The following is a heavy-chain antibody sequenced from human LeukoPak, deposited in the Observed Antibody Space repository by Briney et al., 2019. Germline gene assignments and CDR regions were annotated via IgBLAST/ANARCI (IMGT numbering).Heavy chain of an antibody. D-gene: IGHD4-23*01. V-gene: IGHV3-9*01. CDR1: GFAFHHYA. J-gene: IGHJ6*02. Sequence: GRSLRLSCVGSGFAFHHYAMHWVRRPPGKGLEWLSAIKWNSYTKAYADCVKGRFTISRDRARNSLYLQMDSLRPEDTALYYCAKDTGGNGAYFYAMNVWGQGTSVTVSS. CDR2: IKWNSYTK. CDR3: AKDTGGNGAYFYAMNV.